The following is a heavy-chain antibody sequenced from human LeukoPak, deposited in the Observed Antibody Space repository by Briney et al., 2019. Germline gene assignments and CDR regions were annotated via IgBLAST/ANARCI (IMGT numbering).Heavy chain of an antibody. CDR3: ARDKYRDAVDY. V-gene: IGHV3-7*01. D-gene: IGHD2-2*01. Sequence: GGSLRLSCAASGFTFSSYAMSWVRRAPGKGLEWVANIKQDGSEKYYVDSVKGRFTISRDNAKNSLYLQMNSLRAEDTAVYYCARDKYRDAVDYWGQGTLVTVSS. CDR1: GFTFSSYA. J-gene: IGHJ4*02. CDR2: IKQDGSEK.